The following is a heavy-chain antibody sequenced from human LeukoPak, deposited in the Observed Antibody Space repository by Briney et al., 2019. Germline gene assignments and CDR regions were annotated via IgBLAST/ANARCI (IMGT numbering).Heavy chain of an antibody. D-gene: IGHD3-9*01. V-gene: IGHV4-59*08. J-gene: IGHJ4*02. CDR1: GGSINSYY. CDR3: ARADILTGSFDY. Sequence: SETLSLTCTVSGGSINSYYWSWIRQPPGKGLEWIGYIYYSGSTNYNPSLKSRLTISVDMSKNQFSLRLNSVTAADTAVYYCARADILTGSFDYWGQGTLVTVSS. CDR2: IYYSGST.